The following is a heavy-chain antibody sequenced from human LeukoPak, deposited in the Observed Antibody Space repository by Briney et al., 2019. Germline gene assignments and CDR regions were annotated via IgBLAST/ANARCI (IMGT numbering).Heavy chain of an antibody. CDR1: GYTFTSYD. CDR3: ARGGYCSSTSCSFHNWFDP. V-gene: IGHV1-8*01. CDR2: MNPNSGNT. D-gene: IGHD2-2*01. Sequence: GASVKVSCKASGYTFTSYDINWVRQATGQGLEWMGWMNPNSGNTGYAQKFQGRVTMTRNTSISTAYMELSGLRSEDTAVYYCARGGYCSSTSCSFHNWFDPWGQGTLVTVSS. J-gene: IGHJ5*02.